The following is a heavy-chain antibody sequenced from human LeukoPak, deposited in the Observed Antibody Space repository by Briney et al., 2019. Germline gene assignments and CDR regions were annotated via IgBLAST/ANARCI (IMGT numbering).Heavy chain of an antibody. Sequence: SETLSLTCTVSGGSMTSYYWSWIRQPPGKGLDWIGYIYYSGATSYNPSLESRVTLSVETSKNQFSLNLKSVIAADTAVYYCAREYYGSGTYYPNWFDPWGQGILVTVSS. J-gene: IGHJ5*02. CDR1: GGSMTSYY. V-gene: IGHV4-59*01. CDR2: IYYSGAT. CDR3: AREYYGSGTYYPNWFDP. D-gene: IGHD3-10*01.